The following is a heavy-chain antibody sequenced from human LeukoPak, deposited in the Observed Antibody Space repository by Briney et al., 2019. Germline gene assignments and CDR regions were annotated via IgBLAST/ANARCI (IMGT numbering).Heavy chain of an antibody. J-gene: IGHJ4*02. Sequence: SETLSLTCTVSGGSISSYYWSWIRQPPGKGLEWIGYIYYSGSTNYNPSLKSRVTISVDTSKNQFSLKLSSVTAADTAVYYCARSEYSSSWYEFDYWGQGTLVTVSS. CDR3: ARSEYSSSWYEFDY. CDR2: IYYSGST. V-gene: IGHV4-59*01. CDR1: GGSISSYY. D-gene: IGHD6-13*01.